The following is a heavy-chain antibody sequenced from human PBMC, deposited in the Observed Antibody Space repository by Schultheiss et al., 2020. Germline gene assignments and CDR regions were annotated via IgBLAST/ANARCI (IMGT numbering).Heavy chain of an antibody. Sequence: SETLSLTCTVSGGSISSYYWSWIRQPPGKGLEWIGYIYYSGSTYYNPSLKSRVTISVDTSKNQFSLKLSSVTAADTAVYYCARRASTRRYGMDVWGQGTTVTVSS. V-gene: IGHV4-59*08. CDR3: ARRASTRRYGMDV. J-gene: IGHJ6*02. D-gene: IGHD2-2*01. CDR1: GGSISSYY. CDR2: IYYSGST.